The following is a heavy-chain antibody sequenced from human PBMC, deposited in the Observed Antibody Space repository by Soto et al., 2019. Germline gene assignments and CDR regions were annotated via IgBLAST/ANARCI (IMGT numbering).Heavy chain of an antibody. D-gene: IGHD3-22*01. J-gene: IGHJ3*02. CDR1: GFTFSSYA. V-gene: IGHV3-23*01. CDR2: ISGSGGST. CDR3: AKDLRGVTMIVVENDAFDI. Sequence: EVQLLESGGGLVQPGGSLRLSCAASGFTFSSYAMSWVRQAPGKGLEWVSAISGSGGSTYYADSVKGRFTISRDNSKNTLYLQMNSLRAEDTAVYYCAKDLRGVTMIVVENDAFDIWGQGTMVTVSS.